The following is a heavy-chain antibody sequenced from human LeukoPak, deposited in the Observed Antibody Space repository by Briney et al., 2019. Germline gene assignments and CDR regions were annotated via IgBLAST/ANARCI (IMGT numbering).Heavy chain of an antibody. D-gene: IGHD2-2*01. CDR2: NYYSGST. J-gene: IGHJ4*02. CDR3: ARGIYCTSSSCYFYFDY. CDR1: GGSISGYY. V-gene: IGHV4-59*13. Sequence: PSDTLSLPCTVSGGSISGYYWSWLRQPPGKGLEWIGYNYYSGSTNYNPSLKRRVTIAVDTSKNQFSLKLSSVTAADTAVYYCARGIYCTSSSCYFYFDYWGQGTLVTVSS.